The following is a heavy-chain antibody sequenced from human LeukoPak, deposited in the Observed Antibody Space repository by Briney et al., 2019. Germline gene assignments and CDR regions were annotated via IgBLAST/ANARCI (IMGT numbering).Heavy chain of an antibody. V-gene: IGHV1-18*01. Sequence: GASVKVSCKASGYTFTSYGISWVRQAPGQRLEWMGWISAYNGNTNNAQKFQGRVTMTTDTSTSTAYMELRSLRSDDTAVYYCARVPVGATRSPGAIFDYWGQGTLVTVSS. D-gene: IGHD1-26*01. CDR1: GYTFTSYG. CDR3: ARVPVGATRSPGAIFDY. CDR2: ISAYNGNT. J-gene: IGHJ4*02.